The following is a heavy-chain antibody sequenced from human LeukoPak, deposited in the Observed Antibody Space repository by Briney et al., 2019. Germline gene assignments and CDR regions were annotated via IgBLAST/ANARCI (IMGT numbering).Heavy chain of an antibody. CDR2: IIPIFGTA. CDR1: GGSFSSYA. CDR3: ARDLAGYGAGVQTELAP. Sequence: GSSVKASCKASGGSFSSYAISWVRQAPGQGLQWRIGIIPIFGTANYAQKFQGRVTITADESTSTAYMELSSLRSEDPAVYYCARDLAGYGAGVQTELAPWGEGTLVTVPS. J-gene: IGHJ5*02. D-gene: IGHD4-17*01. V-gene: IGHV1-69*01.